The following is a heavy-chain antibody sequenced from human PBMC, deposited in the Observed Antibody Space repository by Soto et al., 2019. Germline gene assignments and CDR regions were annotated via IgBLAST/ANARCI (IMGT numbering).Heavy chain of an antibody. CDR3: AKDPLECSRTSCPFDY. Sequence: EVQLLESGGGLVQPGGSLRLSCAASGFTFSSYAMSWVRQAPGKGLEWVSAISGSGGSTYYADSVKGRFTISRDNSKNTLYLQMNSLRAEDTAVYYCAKDPLECSRTSCPFDYWGQGTLVTVSS. J-gene: IGHJ4*02. V-gene: IGHV3-23*01. CDR2: ISGSGGST. CDR1: GFTFSSYA. D-gene: IGHD2-2*01.